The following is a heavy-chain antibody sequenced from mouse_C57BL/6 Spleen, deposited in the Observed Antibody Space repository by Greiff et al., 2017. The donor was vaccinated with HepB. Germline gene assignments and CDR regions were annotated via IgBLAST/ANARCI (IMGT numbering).Heavy chain of an antibody. J-gene: IGHJ1*03. CDR1: GFTFSSYT. V-gene: IGHV5-9*01. CDR3: ARHERYGSSSYWYFDV. D-gene: IGHD1-1*01. CDR2: ISGGGGNT. Sequence: EVQLVESGGGLVKPGGSLKLSCAASGFTFSSYTMSWVRQTPEKRLEWVATISGGGGNTYYPDSVKGRFTISRDNAKNTLYLQMSSLRSEDTALYYCARHERYGSSSYWYFDVWGTRTTVTVSS.